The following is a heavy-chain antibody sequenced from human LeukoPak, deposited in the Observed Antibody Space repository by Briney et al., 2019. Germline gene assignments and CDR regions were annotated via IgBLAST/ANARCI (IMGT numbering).Heavy chain of an antibody. J-gene: IGHJ4*02. CDR2: ISYSGST. V-gene: IGHV4-30-4*01. CDR3: VRGGEGYYYVD. D-gene: IGHD5-24*01. CDR1: GGSISSSNKY. Sequence: SETLSLTCTVSGGSISSSNKYWSWLRQPPGKGQEWIGYISYSGSTHYNPALKSRLSISGDRSKNQFSLKLTSVTAADTAVYYCVRGGEGYYYVDWGQGTLVTVSP.